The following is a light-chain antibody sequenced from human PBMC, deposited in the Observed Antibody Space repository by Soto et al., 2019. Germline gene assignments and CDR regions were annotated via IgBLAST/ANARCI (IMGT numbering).Light chain of an antibody. Sequence: QLVLTQSPSASASLGASVKLTGTLSSGHSSYAIAWHQQQPEKGPRYLMRLNSDGSHSKGDGIPDRFSGSSSGAERYLTISILQSEDEADYYCQTWGTGIRVFGGGTKLTVL. J-gene: IGLJ2*01. V-gene: IGLV4-69*01. CDR1: SGHSSYA. CDR2: LNSDGSH. CDR3: QTWGTGIRV.